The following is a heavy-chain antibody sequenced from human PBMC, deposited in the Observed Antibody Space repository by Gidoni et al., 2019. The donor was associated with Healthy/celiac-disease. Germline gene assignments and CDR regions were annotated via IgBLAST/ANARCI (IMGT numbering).Heavy chain of an antibody. CDR1: GDSISSYY. CDR2: IYYSGST. J-gene: IGHJ4*02. D-gene: IGHD3-22*01. CDR3: ARYYYDSSGYYYVDY. V-gene: IGHV4-59*01. Sequence: QVQLQESGPGLVKPSETLSLTCTVSGDSISSYYWSWIRQPPGKGLEWIGYIYYSGSTNYNPSLKSRVTISVDTSKIQFSLKLSSVTAADTAVYYCARYYYDSSGYYYVDYWGQGTLVTVSS.